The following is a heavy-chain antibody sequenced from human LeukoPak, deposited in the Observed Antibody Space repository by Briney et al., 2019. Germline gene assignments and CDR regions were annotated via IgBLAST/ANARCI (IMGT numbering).Heavy chain of an antibody. J-gene: IGHJ4*02. D-gene: IGHD3-10*01. Sequence: PGGSLRLSCAASGFTFSNYWMSWVRQAPGKGLEWVANIKQDGSEKYYVDSVKGRFTISRDNAKNSLYLQMNSLRAEDTAVYYCARAGLWFGELLDYWGQGTLVTVSS. CDR2: IKQDGSEK. V-gene: IGHV3-7*05. CDR1: GFTFSNYW. CDR3: ARAGLWFGELLDY.